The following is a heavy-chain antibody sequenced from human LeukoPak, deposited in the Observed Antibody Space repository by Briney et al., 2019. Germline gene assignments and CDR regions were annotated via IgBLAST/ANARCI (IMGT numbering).Heavy chain of an antibody. Sequence: SETLSLTCTVSGGSISTYYWSWIRQPPGKGLEWIGYIYYSGSTNYNPSLKSRVTISVDTSKNQFSLKLISVTAADTAVYYCARGDYYDSSGIDPWGQGTLVTVSS. CDR3: ARGDYYDSSGIDP. CDR2: IYYSGST. D-gene: IGHD3-22*01. J-gene: IGHJ5*02. V-gene: IGHV4-59*01. CDR1: GGSISTYY.